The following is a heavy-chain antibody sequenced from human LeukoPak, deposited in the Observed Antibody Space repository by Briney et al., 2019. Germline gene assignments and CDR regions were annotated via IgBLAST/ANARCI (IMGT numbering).Heavy chain of an antibody. CDR2: IIPIFGTA. CDR1: GGTFSSYA. V-gene: IGHV1-69*13. Sequence: SVKVSCKASGGTFSSYAISWVRQAPGQGLEWMGGIIPIFGTANHAQKFQGRVTITADESTSTAYMELSSLRSEDTAVYYCARGLHYCSSTSCYQTQYYYYYYMDVWGKGTTVTVSS. CDR3: ARGLHYCSSTSCYQTQYYYYYYMDV. D-gene: IGHD2-2*01. J-gene: IGHJ6*03.